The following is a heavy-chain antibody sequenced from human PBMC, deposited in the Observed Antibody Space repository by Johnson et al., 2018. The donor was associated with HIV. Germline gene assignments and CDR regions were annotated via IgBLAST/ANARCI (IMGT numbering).Heavy chain of an antibody. CDR3: AKGKKSLPDAFDI. V-gene: IGHV3-30*02. Sequence: QVQLVESGGGVVQPGGSLRLSCAAFGFTFSSYGMHWVRQAPGKGLEWVAFIRYDGSNKYYADSVKGRFTSSRDNSKNKLYLQMNSLRAEDTAVYYCAKGKKSLPDAFDIWGQGTMVTVSS. J-gene: IGHJ3*02. CDR2: IRYDGSNK. CDR1: GFTFSSYG.